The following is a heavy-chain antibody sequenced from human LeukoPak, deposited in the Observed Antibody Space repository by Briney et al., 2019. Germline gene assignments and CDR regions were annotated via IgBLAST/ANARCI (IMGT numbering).Heavy chain of an antibody. D-gene: IGHD3-22*01. V-gene: IGHV3-30-3*01. CDR1: GFTFSSYA. CDR2: ISYDGSNK. CDR3: ARDRPHYYDSEYYFDY. Sequence: PGRSLRLSCAASGFTFSSYAMHWVRQAPGKGLEWVAVISYDGSNKYYADSVKGRFTISRDNSKNTLYLQMNSLRAEDTAAYYCARDRPHYYDSEYYFDYWGQGTLVTVSS. J-gene: IGHJ4*02.